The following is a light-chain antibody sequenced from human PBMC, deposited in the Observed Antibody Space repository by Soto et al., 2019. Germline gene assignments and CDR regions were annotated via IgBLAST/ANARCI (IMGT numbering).Light chain of an antibody. CDR1: SSHVGGYNY. J-gene: IGLJ3*02. Sequence: QPVLTQPASVSGSPGQSITISCTGTSSHVGGYNYVSWYQQHPGKAPKLMIYEVNNRPSGTSYRFSGSKSGNTASLTISGLQAEDEADYYCSSFTRSSTWLFGGGTQLTVL. CDR2: EVN. V-gene: IGLV2-14*03. CDR3: SSFTRSSTWL.